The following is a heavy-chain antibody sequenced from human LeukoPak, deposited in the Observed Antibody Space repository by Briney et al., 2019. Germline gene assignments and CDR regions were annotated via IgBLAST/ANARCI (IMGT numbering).Heavy chain of an antibody. CDR3: AKDSTKGYYDSSGYYSFDY. CDR1: GXTFSSYA. Sequence: PGGSLRLSWAASGXTFSSYAMSWVRQAPGKGLEWVSAISGSGGSTYYADSVKGRFTISRDNSKNTLYLQMNSLRAEDTAVYYCAKDSTKGYYDSSGYYSFDYWGQGTLVTVSS. J-gene: IGHJ4*02. D-gene: IGHD3-22*01. CDR2: ISGSGGST. V-gene: IGHV3-23*01.